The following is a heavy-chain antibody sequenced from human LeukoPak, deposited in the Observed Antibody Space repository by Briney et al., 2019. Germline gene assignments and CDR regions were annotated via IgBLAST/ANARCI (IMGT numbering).Heavy chain of an antibody. CDR2: IYYSGST. CDR3: ARRRRRSITMVRGADNWFDP. J-gene: IGHJ5*02. CDR1: GGSISSYY. Sequence: KPSETLSLTCTVSGGSISSYYWTWIRQPPGKGLEWIGSIYYSGSTYYNPSLKSRVTISVDTSKNQFSLKLSSVTAADTAVYYCARRRRRSITMVRGADNWFDPWGQGTLVTVSS. V-gene: IGHV4-59*04. D-gene: IGHD3-10*01.